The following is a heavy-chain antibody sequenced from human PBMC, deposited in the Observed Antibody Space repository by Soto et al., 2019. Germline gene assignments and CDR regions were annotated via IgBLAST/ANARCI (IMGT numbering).Heavy chain of an antibody. D-gene: IGHD3-16*01. Sequence: EVQLVESGGGVVRPGGSLRLSCAASGLTFDEYGMSWVRQAPGKGLEGVSGINWNGGSTGYVDSVKGRFTISRDNAKSSLYLQMKSLRAEDTALYYCARGQYFGGGNGMDVWGQGTTVTVSS. V-gene: IGHV3-20*04. J-gene: IGHJ6*02. CDR3: ARGQYFGGGNGMDV. CDR2: INWNGGST. CDR1: GLTFDEYG.